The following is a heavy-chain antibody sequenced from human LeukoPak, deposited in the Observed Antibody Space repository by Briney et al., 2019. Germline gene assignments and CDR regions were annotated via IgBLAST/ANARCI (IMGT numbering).Heavy chain of an antibody. CDR1: GGTFSSYA. CDR3: AREVQLERLYMDV. CDR2: IIPIFGTA. Sequence: GASAKVSCKASGGTFSSYAISWVRQAPGQGLEWMGGIIPIFGTANYAQKFQGRVTITADESTSTAYMELSSLRSEDTAVYYCAREVQLERLYMDVWGKGTTVTVSS. J-gene: IGHJ6*03. D-gene: IGHD1-1*01. V-gene: IGHV1-69*13.